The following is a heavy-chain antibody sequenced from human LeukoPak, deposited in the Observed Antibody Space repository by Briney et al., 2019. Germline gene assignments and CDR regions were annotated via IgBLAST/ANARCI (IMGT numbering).Heavy chain of an antibody. V-gene: IGHV3-23*01. CDR3: TKDLRPDGLYEFDS. D-gene: IGHD5/OR15-5a*01. CDR2: IAGNSGTI. Sequence: GGSLRLSCAASGFTFSTYAMNWVRQAPGRGLEWVSVIAGNSGTIRYADSVKGRFIISRDNSKNTVFLQMNSLKVEDTALYYCTKDLRPDGLYEFDSWGQGTLVTVSS. CDR1: GFTFSTYA. J-gene: IGHJ4*02.